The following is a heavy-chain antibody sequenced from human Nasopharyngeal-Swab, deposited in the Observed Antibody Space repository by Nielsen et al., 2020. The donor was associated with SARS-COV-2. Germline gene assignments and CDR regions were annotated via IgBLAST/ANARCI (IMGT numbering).Heavy chain of an antibody. J-gene: IGHJ4*02. D-gene: IGHD6-19*01. CDR1: GYTFPNYG. CDR3: ARDPSGWGAYSDY. V-gene: IGHV1-18*01. Sequence: GESLKISCKASGYTFPNYGIFWVRQAPGQGLECMGWISPYNGNTNYAQTVQGRVTMTTDTSTTTAYMELRSLRSDDTAVYYCARDPSGWGAYSDYWGQGTLVTVSS. CDR2: ISPYNGNT.